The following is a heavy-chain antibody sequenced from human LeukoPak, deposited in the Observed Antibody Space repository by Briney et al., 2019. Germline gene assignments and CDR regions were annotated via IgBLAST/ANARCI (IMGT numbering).Heavy chain of an antibody. CDR2: ISATGTST. V-gene: IGHV3-23*01. D-gene: IGHD6-19*01. J-gene: IGHJ4*02. Sequence: GGSLRLSCAASGFTSSSYGMSWVRQAPGKGPEWVSTISATGTSTYYADSVKGRFTISRDNSKNTLYLQMNSLRAEDTAIYYCAKTPWSGWYYFDYWGQGTLVTVSS. CDR1: GFTSSSYG. CDR3: AKTPWSGWYYFDY.